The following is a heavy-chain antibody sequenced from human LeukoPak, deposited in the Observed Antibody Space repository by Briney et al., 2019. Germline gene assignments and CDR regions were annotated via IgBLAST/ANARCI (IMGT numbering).Heavy chain of an antibody. CDR1: GYTFTGYY. D-gene: IGHD3-10*01. CDR3: ARDLNYYGSGSYPNEPLDY. J-gene: IGHJ4*02. Sequence: GASVKVSCKASGYTFTGYYMHWVRQAPGQGLEWMGWINPNSGGTNYAQKFQGRVTMTRDTSISTAYMELSRLRSDDTAVYYCARDLNYYGSGSYPNEPLDYWGQGTLVTVSS. CDR2: INPNSGGT. V-gene: IGHV1-2*02.